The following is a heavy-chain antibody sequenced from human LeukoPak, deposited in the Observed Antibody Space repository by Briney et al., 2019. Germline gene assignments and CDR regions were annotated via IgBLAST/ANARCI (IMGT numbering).Heavy chain of an antibody. CDR1: GFTFSSYA. V-gene: IGHV3-23*01. CDR2: ISGSGGST. J-gene: IGHJ4*02. CDR3: AKGYSYGTPDGLFDY. D-gene: IGHD5-18*01. Sequence: GGSLRLSCAASGFTFSSYAMSWVRQAPGKGLEWVSAISGSGGSTYYADSVKGRFTISRDNAKNSLYLQMNSLRAEDTALYYCAKGYSYGTPDGLFDYWGQGTLVTVSS.